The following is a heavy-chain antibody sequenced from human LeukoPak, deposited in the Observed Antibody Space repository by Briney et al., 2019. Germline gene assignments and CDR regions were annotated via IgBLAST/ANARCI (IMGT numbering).Heavy chain of an antibody. CDR1: EFTFSSYA. J-gene: IGHJ3*02. V-gene: IGHV3-30*04. CDR3: ARLGIAVAGTPRDAFDI. Sequence: PGGSLRLSCAASEFTFSSYAMHWVRQAPGKGLEWVAVISYDGSNKYYADSVKGRFTISRDNSKNTLYLQMNSLRAEDTAVYYCARLGIAVAGTPRDAFDIWGQGTMVTVSS. CDR2: ISYDGSNK. D-gene: IGHD6-19*01.